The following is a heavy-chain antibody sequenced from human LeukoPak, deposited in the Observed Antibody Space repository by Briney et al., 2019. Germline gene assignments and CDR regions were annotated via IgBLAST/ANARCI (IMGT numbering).Heavy chain of an antibody. V-gene: IGHV1-24*01. Sequence: ASVKVSCKVSGYTLTELSMHWVRQAPGKGLEWMGGFDPEDGETIYAQKFQGRVTMTEDTSTDTAYMELSSLRSEDTAVYYCATVSRIVVVITYFDYWGQGTLVTVSS. J-gene: IGHJ4*02. D-gene: IGHD3-22*01. CDR1: GYTLTELS. CDR2: FDPEDGET. CDR3: ATVSRIVVVITYFDY.